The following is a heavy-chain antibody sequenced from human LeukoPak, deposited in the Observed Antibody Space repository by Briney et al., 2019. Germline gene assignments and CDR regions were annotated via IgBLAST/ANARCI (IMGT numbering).Heavy chain of an antibody. V-gene: IGHV3-23*01. CDR1: GFTFSSYA. Sequence: PGGSLRLSCAASGFTFSSYAMNWVRQAPGKGLEWVSAISGSGGSTYYADPVKGRFTISRDNSKNTLYLQMNSLRAEDTAVYYCAREGGVYKTSLNFDYWGQGTLVTVSS. J-gene: IGHJ4*02. CDR3: AREGGVYKTSLNFDY. D-gene: IGHD2-8*02. CDR2: ISGSGGST.